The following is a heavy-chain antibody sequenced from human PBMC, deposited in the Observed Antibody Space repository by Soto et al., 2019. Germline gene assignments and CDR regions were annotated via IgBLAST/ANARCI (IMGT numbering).Heavy chain of an antibody. CDR2: ISSSSSTI. Sequence: GGSLRLSCAASGFTFSSYSMNWVRQAPGKGLEWVSYISSSSSTIYYADSVKGRFTISRDNAKNSLYLQMNSLRDEDTAVYYCARAPQTTPYSGSYYVNNFDYWGQGTLVTVSS. CDR1: GFTFSSYS. CDR3: ARAPQTTPYSGSYYVNNFDY. J-gene: IGHJ4*01. V-gene: IGHV3-48*02. D-gene: IGHD1-26*01.